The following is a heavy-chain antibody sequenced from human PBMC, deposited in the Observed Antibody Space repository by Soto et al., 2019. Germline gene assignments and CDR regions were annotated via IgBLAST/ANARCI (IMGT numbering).Heavy chain of an antibody. J-gene: IGHJ6*03. Sequence: HPGGSLRLSCTASGFTFGDYAMSWFRQAPGKGLEWVGFIRSKAYGGTTEYAASVKGRFTISRDDSKSIAYLQMNSLKTEDTAVYYCSLGGQLVPIPVTYYMDVWGKGTTVTVSS. V-gene: IGHV3-49*03. CDR1: GFTFGDYA. D-gene: IGHD6-13*01. CDR3: SLGGQLVPIPVTYYMDV. CDR2: IRSKAYGGTT.